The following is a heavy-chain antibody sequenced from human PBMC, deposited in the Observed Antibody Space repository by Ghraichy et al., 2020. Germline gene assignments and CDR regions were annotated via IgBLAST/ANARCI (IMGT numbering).Heavy chain of an antibody. CDR3: ARSLGMATFALDI. Sequence: SETLSLTCTVSGGSISSYYWSWIRQPPGKGLEWIGYIYYSGSTNYNPSLKSRVTISVDTSKNQFSLKLSSVTAADTAVYYCARSLGMATFALDIWGQGTMLTVSS. CDR2: IYYSGST. CDR1: GGSISSYY. V-gene: IGHV4-59*01. D-gene: IGHD5-24*01. J-gene: IGHJ3*02.